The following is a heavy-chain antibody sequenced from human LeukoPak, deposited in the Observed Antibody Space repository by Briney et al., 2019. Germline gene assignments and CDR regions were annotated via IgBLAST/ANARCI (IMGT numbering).Heavy chain of an antibody. J-gene: IGHJ4*02. V-gene: IGHV4-59*01. D-gene: IGHD3-10*01. CDR1: GGSISSYY. CDR2: IYYSGST. CDR3: ARHYYGSVYNPFDY. Sequence: SETLSLTCTVSGGSISSYYWSWIRQPPGKGLEWIGYIYYSGSTNYNPSLKSRVTISVGTSKNQFSLKLSSVTAADTAVYYCARHYYGSVYNPFDYWGQGTLVTVSS.